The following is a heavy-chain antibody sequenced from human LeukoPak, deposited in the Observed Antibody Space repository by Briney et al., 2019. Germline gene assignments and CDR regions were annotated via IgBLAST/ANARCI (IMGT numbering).Heavy chain of an antibody. CDR3: ARTTSFTASGYDY. CDR1: GYTFTGYH. V-gene: IGHV1-8*03. Sequence: ASVKVSCKASGYTFTGYHINWVRQAPGQGLEWMGWINPNTDDRGYAQKFQGRLIITSDTSISTAYMELGSPRSEDTAVYFCARTTSFTASGYDYWGQGTLVTVPS. J-gene: IGHJ4*02. CDR2: INPNTDDR. D-gene: IGHD6-25*01.